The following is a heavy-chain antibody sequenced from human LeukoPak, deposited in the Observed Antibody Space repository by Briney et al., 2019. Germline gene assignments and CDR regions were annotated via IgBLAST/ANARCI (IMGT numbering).Heavy chain of an antibody. Sequence: QAGGSLRLSCAASGFTFSSYAMHWVRQAPGKGLEWVAVISYDGSNKYYADSVKGRFTISRDNSKNTLYLQMNSLRAEDTAVYYCARALKMGGGTDWGQGTLVTVSS. D-gene: IGHD1-1*01. J-gene: IGHJ4*02. CDR1: GFTFSSYA. CDR3: ARALKMGGGTD. V-gene: IGHV3-30-3*01. CDR2: ISYDGSNK.